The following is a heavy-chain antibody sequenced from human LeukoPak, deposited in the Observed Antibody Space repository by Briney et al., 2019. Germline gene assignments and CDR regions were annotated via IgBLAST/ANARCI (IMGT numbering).Heavy chain of an antibody. J-gene: IGHJ3*02. CDR3: ARPCSTPWFGESADAFDI. Sequence: SETLSLTCAVSGYSISSGYYWGWIRQPPGKGLEWIGSIYHSGSTYYNPSLKSRVTISVDTSKNQFSLKLSSVTAADTAVYYCARPCSTPWFGESADAFDIWGQGTMVTVSS. CDR2: IYHSGST. V-gene: IGHV4-38-2*01. CDR1: GYSISSGYY. D-gene: IGHD3-10*01.